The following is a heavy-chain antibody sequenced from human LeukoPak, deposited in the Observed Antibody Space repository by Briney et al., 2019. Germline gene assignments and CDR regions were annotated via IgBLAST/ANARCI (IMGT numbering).Heavy chain of an antibody. V-gene: IGHV3-23*01. CDR1: GFTFSSYA. CDR3: ARVPYDYVWGSYRPSYYFDY. J-gene: IGHJ4*02. Sequence: GGSLKLSCAASGFTFSSYAMSWVRQAPGKGLEWVSAISGSGGSTYYADSVKGRFTISRDNSKNTLYLQMNSLRAEDTAVYYCARVPYDYVWGSYRPSYYFDYWGQGTLVTVSS. CDR2: ISGSGGST. D-gene: IGHD3-16*02.